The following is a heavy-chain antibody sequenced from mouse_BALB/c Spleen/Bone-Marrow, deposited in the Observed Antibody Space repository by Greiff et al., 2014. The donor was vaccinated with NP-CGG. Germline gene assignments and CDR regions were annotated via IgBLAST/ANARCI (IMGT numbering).Heavy chain of an antibody. D-gene: IGHD1-1*01. Sequence: EVKLEESGAELVKPGASVKLSCTASGFNIKDTYMHWVKQRPEQGLEWIGRIDPANGNTKYDPKFQGKATITADTSSNTAYLQLSSLTSEDTAFYYCAPYYYGSSQFAYWGQGTLVTVSA. J-gene: IGHJ3*01. CDR2: IDPANGNT. CDR3: APYYYGSSQFAY. CDR1: GFNIKDTY. V-gene: IGHV14-3*02.